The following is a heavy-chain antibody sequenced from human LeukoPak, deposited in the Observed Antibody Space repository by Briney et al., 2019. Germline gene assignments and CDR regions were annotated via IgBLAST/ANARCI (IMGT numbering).Heavy chain of an antibody. J-gene: IGHJ4*02. V-gene: IGHV1-69*04. CDR1: GDTFSTYV. Sequence: ASVQVSRKASGDTFSTYVLSWVRPPPAQGLAWMGRIIPVFGITNYAQKFQGRVTITADTSTSTAYMQLRSLTSEDTAVYYCAKSRATAAGTDFNYLGQGTLVSVSS. CDR2: IIPVFGIT. CDR3: AKSRATAAGTDFNY. D-gene: IGHD6-19*01.